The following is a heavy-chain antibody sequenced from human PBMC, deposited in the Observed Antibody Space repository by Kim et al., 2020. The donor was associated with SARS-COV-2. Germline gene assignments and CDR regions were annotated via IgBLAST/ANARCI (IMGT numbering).Heavy chain of an antibody. J-gene: IGHJ4*02. Sequence: DSVKGRFTISRDSSENTLYLQMNSLRAEDTAVYYCARFQYGDFVRFLDHWGLGILVTVSS. D-gene: IGHD4-17*01. V-gene: IGHV3-53*01. CDR3: ARFQYGDFVRFLDH.